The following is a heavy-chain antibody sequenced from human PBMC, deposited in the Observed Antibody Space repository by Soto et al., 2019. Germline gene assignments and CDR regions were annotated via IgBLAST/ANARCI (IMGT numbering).Heavy chain of an antibody. CDR3: ASYGQGEFDY. J-gene: IGHJ4*02. Sequence: SETLSLTCTVSGGSISSYYWSWIRQPPGKGLEWIGYIYYSGCTNYNPSLKSRVTISVDTSKNQFSLKLSSVTAADTAVYYCASYGQGEFDYWGQGTLVTVSS. D-gene: IGHD3-10*01. CDR2: IYYSGCT. CDR1: GGSISSYY. V-gene: IGHV4-59*01.